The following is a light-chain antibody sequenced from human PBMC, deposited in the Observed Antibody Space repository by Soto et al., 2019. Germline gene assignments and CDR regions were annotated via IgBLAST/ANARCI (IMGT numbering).Light chain of an antibody. Sequence: SVLTQPASVSGFPGQGITISCTGTSSDVGGYNYVSWYQQHPGKAPKLMIYDVSNRPSGVSNRFSGSKSGNTASLTISGLQAEDEADYYCSSYTSSSALVFGTGTKVTVL. J-gene: IGLJ1*01. V-gene: IGLV2-14*01. CDR3: SSYTSSSALV. CDR2: DVS. CDR1: SSDVGGYNY.